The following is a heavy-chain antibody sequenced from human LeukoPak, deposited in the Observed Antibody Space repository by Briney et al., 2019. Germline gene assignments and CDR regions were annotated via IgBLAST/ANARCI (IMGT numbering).Heavy chain of an antibody. Sequence: ASVKVSRKASGYTFSSNYMHWVRQAPGQGLEWMGIINPSGGSTNYAQKFQGRVTMTRDTSTSTVYMELSSLRSEDTAVYYCARGPRITLVRGGQWYYYMDVWGKGTTVTISS. CDR1: GYTFSSNY. CDR3: ARGPRITLVRGGQWYYYMDV. J-gene: IGHJ6*03. D-gene: IGHD3-10*01. CDR2: INPSGGST. V-gene: IGHV1-46*01.